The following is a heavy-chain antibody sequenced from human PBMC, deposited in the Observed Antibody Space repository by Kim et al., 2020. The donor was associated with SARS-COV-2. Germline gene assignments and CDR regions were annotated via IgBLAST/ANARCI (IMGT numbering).Heavy chain of an antibody. J-gene: IGHJ4*02. Sequence: GGSLRLSCAASGFTFSNAWMSWVRQAPGKGLEWVGRIKSKTDGGTTDYAAPVKGRFTISRDDSKNTLYLQMNSLKTEDTAVYYCTTSSSSWYKFDYWGQGTLVNVSS. CDR1: GFTFSNAW. V-gene: IGHV3-15*01. CDR3: TTSSSSWYKFDY. CDR2: IKSKTDGGTT. D-gene: IGHD6-13*01.